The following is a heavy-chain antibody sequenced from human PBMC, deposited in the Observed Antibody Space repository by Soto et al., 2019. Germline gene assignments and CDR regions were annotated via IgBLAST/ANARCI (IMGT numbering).Heavy chain of an antibody. D-gene: IGHD3-22*01. Sequence: LSLTCTVSGGSISSGGYYWSWIRQHPGKGLEWIGYIYYSGSTYYNPSLKSRVTISVDTSKNQFSLKLSSVTAADTAVYYCARIPYDSSGYYTPPAGAFDIWGQGTMVTVSS. V-gene: IGHV4-31*03. J-gene: IGHJ3*02. CDR1: GGSISSGGYY. CDR2: IYYSGST. CDR3: ARIPYDSSGYYTPPAGAFDI.